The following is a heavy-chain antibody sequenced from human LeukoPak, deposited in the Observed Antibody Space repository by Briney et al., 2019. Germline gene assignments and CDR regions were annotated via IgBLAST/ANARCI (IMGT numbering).Heavy chain of an antibody. V-gene: IGHV3-30-3*01. CDR2: ISYDGSNK. CDR3: ARDLSSSWPYAFDI. D-gene: IGHD6-13*01. J-gene: IGHJ3*02. CDR1: GFTFSSYA. Sequence: GGSLRLSCAASGFTFSSYAMHWVRQAPGKGLEWVAVISYDGSNKYYADSVKGRFTISRDNSKNTLYLQMNSLRAEDTAVYYCARDLSSSWPYAFDIWGQGTMVTVSS.